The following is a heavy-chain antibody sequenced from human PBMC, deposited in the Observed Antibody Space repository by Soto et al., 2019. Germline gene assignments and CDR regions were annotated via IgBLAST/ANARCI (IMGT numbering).Heavy chain of an antibody. CDR3: AIPPLHDPDEFDI. D-gene: IGHD3-16*01. V-gene: IGHV3-23*01. CDR2: ISGSGGST. J-gene: IGHJ3*02. CDR1: GFTFSSYA. Sequence: LRLSCAASGFTFSSYAMSWVRQAPGKGLEWVSAISGSGGSTYYADSVKGRFTISRDNSKNTLYLQMNSLRAEDTAVYYCAIPPLHDPDEFDIWGQGTMVTVSS.